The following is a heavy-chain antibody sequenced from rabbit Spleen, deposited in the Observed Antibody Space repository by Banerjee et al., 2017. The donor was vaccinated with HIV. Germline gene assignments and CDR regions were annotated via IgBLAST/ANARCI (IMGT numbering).Heavy chain of an antibody. CDR2: IDPIFGRT. Sequence: QEQLVESGGGLVQPGGSLKLSCTASGFDFSNYGLSWVRQAPGKGLEWIGYIDPIFGRTYYASWVNGRFTISSHNAQNTLYLQLNSLTAADTATYFCVRDLGYDDYSEKGYFNLWGPGTLVTVS. CDR1: GFDFSNYG. CDR3: VRDLGYDDYSEKGYFNL. D-gene: IGHD2-1*01. V-gene: IGHV1S47*01. J-gene: IGHJ4*01.